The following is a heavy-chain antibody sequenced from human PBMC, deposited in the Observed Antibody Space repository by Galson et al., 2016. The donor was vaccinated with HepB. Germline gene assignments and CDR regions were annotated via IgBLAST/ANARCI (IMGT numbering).Heavy chain of an antibody. CDR2: IWFDGSNK. V-gene: IGHV3-33*01. J-gene: IGHJ4*02. CDR1: GFTFSSYG. D-gene: IGHD3-16*01. CDR3: AREGGTGGRAGFFDF. Sequence: SLRLSCAASGFTFSSYGMHWVRQAPGKGLEWVAAIWFDGSNKNYAESVKGRFTISRENSENMVYLLMDSMRPEDTAVYYCAREGGTGGRAGFFDFWGRGVLVTVSS.